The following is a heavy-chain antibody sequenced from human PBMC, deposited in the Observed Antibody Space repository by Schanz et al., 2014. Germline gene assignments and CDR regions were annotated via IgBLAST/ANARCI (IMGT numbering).Heavy chain of an antibody. CDR2: ISDSGGST. CDR3: ARGGAGSVLFFFDY. Sequence: EVQLVESGGGLVQPGGSLRLSCAASGFTFSTYAMTWVRQAPGKGLEWVSGISDSGGSTYYADSVKGRFTISRDTSENTLFLQMNNLRAEDTAVYYCARGGAGSVLFFFDYWGQGTLVTVSS. CDR1: GFTFSTYA. J-gene: IGHJ4*02. V-gene: IGHV3-23*04. D-gene: IGHD3-10*01.